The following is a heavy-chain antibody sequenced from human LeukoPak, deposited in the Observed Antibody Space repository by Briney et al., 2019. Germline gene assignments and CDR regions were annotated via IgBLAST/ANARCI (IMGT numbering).Heavy chain of an antibody. CDR3: ARLSPYLGSGSSAFPDDF. D-gene: IGHD3-10*01. CDR2: INYSGST. CDR1: GGPIITSRYY. Sequence: SETLSLTCTVSGGPIITSRYYWGWVRQPPGRGLEWMGSINYSGSTYYNPSLKSRVTISVDTSKNQFSLKLSSVIAADTAVYYCARLSPYLGSGSSAFPDDFWGQGTLVTVSS. V-gene: IGHV4-39*01. J-gene: IGHJ4*02.